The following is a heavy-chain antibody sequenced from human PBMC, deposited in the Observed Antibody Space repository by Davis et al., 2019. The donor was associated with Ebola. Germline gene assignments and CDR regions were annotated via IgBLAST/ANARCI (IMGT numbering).Heavy chain of an antibody. CDR1: GFTFSSYA. Sequence: GESLKISCAASGFTFSSYAMSWVRQAPGKGLEWVSAISGSGGSTYYADSVKGRFTISRDNSKNTLYLQMNSLRAEDTAVYYCAKYAYGSGSYRSHSYYYYGMDVWGQGTTVTVSS. CDR3: AKYAYGSGSYRSHSYYYYGMDV. V-gene: IGHV3-23*01. D-gene: IGHD3-10*01. CDR2: ISGSGGST. J-gene: IGHJ6*02.